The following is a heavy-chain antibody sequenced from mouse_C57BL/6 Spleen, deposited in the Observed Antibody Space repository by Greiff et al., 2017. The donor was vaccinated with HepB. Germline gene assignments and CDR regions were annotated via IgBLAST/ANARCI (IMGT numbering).Heavy chain of an antibody. V-gene: IGHV3-1*01. CDR2: ISYSGST. CDR3: ARAIITTVVEGYFDV. D-gene: IGHD1-1*01. CDR1: GYSITSGYD. J-gene: IGHJ1*03. Sequence: VQLKQSGPGMVKPSQSLSLTCTVTGYSITSGYDWHWIRHFPGNKLEWMGYISYSGSTNYNPSLKSRISITHDTSKNHFFLKLNSVTTEDTATYYCARAIITTVVEGYFDVWGTGTTVTVSS.